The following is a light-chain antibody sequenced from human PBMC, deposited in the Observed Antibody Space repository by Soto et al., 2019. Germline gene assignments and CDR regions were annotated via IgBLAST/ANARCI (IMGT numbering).Light chain of an antibody. J-gene: IGLJ1*01. V-gene: IGLV2-11*01. Sequence: QSVLTQPRSVSGSPGQTVTISCTGTSSDVGGYKYVSWYQQHPGKAPKLTIYGVSKRPSGVPDRFSGSKSGNTASLTISGLQTEDEADYYCCSYAGSYVFGTGTKVTVL. CDR2: GVS. CDR3: CSYAGSYV. CDR1: SSDVGGYKY.